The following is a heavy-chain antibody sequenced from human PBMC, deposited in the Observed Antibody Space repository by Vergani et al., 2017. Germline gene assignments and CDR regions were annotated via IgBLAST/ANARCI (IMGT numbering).Heavy chain of an antibody. CDR1: GFTFSDYY. J-gene: IGHJ6*03. Sequence: QVQLVESGGGLVKPGGSLRLSCAASGFTFSDYYMSWIRQAPGKGLEWVAYISSSGSTLYYADSVKGRFTISRDNAKNSLYLQMNSLRAEDTAVYYCAKGLMDDYYYYMDVWGKGTTVTVSS. CDR3: AKGLMDDYYYYMDV. CDR2: ISSSGSTL. V-gene: IGHV3-11*01. D-gene: IGHD3/OR15-3a*01.